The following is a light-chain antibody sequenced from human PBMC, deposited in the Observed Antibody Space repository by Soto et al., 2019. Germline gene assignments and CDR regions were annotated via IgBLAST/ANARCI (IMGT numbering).Light chain of an antibody. CDR1: QSVSSSY. J-gene: IGKJ5*01. CDR2: DTS. Sequence: EIVLTQSPGTLSLSPGERATLSRRASQSVSSSYLAWYQQKPGQAPRLLMYDTSTRATGIPDRLSGSGSGTDFTFSISRLEPEDFAVYFCQQYGSSPITFGQGTRLEIK. V-gene: IGKV3-20*01. CDR3: QQYGSSPIT.